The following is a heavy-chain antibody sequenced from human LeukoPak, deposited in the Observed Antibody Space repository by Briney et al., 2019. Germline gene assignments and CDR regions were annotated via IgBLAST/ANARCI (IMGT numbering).Heavy chain of an antibody. CDR1: GGSISSTHW. J-gene: IGHJ4*02. CDR3: ARVPAFYYGDYWTSSNYFDY. Sequence: PSGTLSLTRAVSGGSISSTHWWSWVRQPPGKGLEWIGEIFQSVRTNYNPSLKSRLTISVDKSRNQFSLKLSSVTAADTAVYYCARVPAFYYGDYWTSSNYFDYWGQGTLVTVSS. CDR2: IFQSVRT. D-gene: IGHD4-17*01. V-gene: IGHV4-4*02.